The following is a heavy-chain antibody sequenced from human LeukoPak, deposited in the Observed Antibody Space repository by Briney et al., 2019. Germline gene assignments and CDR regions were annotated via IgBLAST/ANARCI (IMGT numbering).Heavy chain of an antibody. CDR2: ISPSGSTI. CDR3: AKYPAYSSGWWAFDI. D-gene: IGHD6-19*01. Sequence: GGSLRLSCTPSGFTFSDYYMTWIRQAPGKGLEWVSYISPSGSTIYYADSMKGRFTVSRDNAKNSLYLQMNSLRAEDTAVYYCAKYPAYSSGWWAFDIWGQGTMVTVSS. V-gene: IGHV3-11*01. CDR1: GFTFSDYY. J-gene: IGHJ3*02.